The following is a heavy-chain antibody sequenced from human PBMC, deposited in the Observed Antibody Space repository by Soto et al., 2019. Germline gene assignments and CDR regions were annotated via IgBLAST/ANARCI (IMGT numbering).Heavy chain of an antibody. CDR3: AKDLYGAGWYNYFDP. CDR1: GFTFSTTG. Sequence: QVPLVESGGGVVQPGRSLRLSCAASGFTFSTTGMHWVRQAPGKGLEWVAMISHDGGVKHYTDSVKGRFTISRDTSNYTVYLQMNSLRPEDTAMYHCAKDLYGAGWYNYFDPWGQGTLVTVSS. V-gene: IGHV3-30*18. D-gene: IGHD6-19*01. J-gene: IGHJ5*02. CDR2: ISHDGGVK.